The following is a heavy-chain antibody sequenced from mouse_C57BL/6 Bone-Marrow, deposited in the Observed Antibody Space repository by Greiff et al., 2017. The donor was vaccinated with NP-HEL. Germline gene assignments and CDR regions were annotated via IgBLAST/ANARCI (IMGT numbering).Heavy chain of an antibody. J-gene: IGHJ1*03. Sequence: QVQLKQPGAELVRPGSSVKLSCKASGYTFTSYWMHWVKQRPIQGLEWIGNIDPSDSETHYNQKFKDKATLTVDKSSSTAYMQLSSLTSEDSAVYYCARRDSNYWYFDGWGTGTTVTVSS. CDR3: ARRDSNYWYFDG. D-gene: IGHD2-5*01. CDR2: IDPSDSET. V-gene: IGHV1-52*01. CDR1: GYTFTSYW.